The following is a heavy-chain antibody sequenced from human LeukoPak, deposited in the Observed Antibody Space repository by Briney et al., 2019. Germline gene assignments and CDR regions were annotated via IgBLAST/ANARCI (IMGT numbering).Heavy chain of an antibody. V-gene: IGHV4-34*01. Sequence: SETLSLTCAVYGGSFSGYYWSWIRQPPGKGLEWIGEINHSGSTNYNPSLKSRVTISVDTSKNQFSLKLSSVTAADTAVYYCARLFSGSYLGYYYYYMDVWGKGTTVTVSS. J-gene: IGHJ6*03. D-gene: IGHD1-26*01. CDR3: ARLFSGSYLGYYYYYMDV. CDR2: INHSGST. CDR1: GGSFSGYY.